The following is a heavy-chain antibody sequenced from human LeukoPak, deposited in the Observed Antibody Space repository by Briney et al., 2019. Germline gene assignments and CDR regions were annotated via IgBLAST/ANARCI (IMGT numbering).Heavy chain of an antibody. CDR2: ISSSGSTI. CDR1: GFTFSDYY. Sequence: GGSLRLSCAASGFTFSDYYMSWIRQAPGKGLEWVSYISSSGSTIYYADSVKGRFTISRDSSKNTLHLQMNSLRGEDTAVYYCARVVSLSGIGYFDYWGRGTLVTVSS. J-gene: IGHJ4*02. D-gene: IGHD3-10*01. CDR3: ARVVSLSGIGYFDY. V-gene: IGHV3-11*01.